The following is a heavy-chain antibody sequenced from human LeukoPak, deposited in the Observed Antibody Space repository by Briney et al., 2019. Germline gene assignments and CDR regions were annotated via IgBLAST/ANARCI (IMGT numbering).Heavy chain of an antibody. Sequence: GRSLRLSCAASGFTFSSYGMHWVRQAPGKGLEWVAVIWYDGSNKYYAESVKGRFTISRDNSKNTLYLQMNSLRAEGTAVYYCAKDFSYYDSSGGGPDYWGQGTLVTVSS. D-gene: IGHD3-22*01. CDR1: GFTFSSYG. V-gene: IGHV3-33*06. J-gene: IGHJ4*02. CDR2: IWYDGSNK. CDR3: AKDFSYYDSSGGGPDY.